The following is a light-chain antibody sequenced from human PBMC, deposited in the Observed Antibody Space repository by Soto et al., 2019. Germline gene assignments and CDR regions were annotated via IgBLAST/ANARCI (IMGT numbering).Light chain of an antibody. CDR1: SSDVGGYNY. Sequence: QSVLTQPPSASGSPGQSVTISCTGTSSDVGGYNYVSWYQQYPGRAPKLMIYEVTKRASGVPDRFSGSKSGNTASLAVSGLQAEDEADYYCSSYAASNNFYFVFGGGTKLTVL. CDR2: EVT. J-gene: IGLJ3*02. CDR3: SSYAASNNFYFV. V-gene: IGLV2-8*01.